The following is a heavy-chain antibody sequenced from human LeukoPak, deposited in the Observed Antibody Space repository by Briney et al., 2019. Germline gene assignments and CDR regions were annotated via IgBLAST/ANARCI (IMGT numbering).Heavy chain of an antibody. CDR1: GFTFSSHA. J-gene: IGHJ4*02. CDR3: AKRHSSSGYNIEY. Sequence: GGSLRLSCPASGFTFSSHAMSWVRQAPGKGLEWDSTISGSGGTTYYADSVKGRFTISRDNSTKTLYLQVHSLRAEDTAIYYCAKRHSSSGYNIEYWGQGTLVTVSS. V-gene: IGHV3-23*01. CDR2: ISGSGGTT. D-gene: IGHD6-13*01.